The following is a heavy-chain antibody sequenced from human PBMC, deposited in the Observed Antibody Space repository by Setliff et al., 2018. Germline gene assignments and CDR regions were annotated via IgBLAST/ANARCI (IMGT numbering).Heavy chain of an antibody. CDR1: GFTFSSYS. J-gene: IGHJ6*02. CDR3: TTSPISSGWHSNFDYNMDV. V-gene: IGHV3-21*03. Sequence: GGSLRLSCAVSGFTFSSYSMNWVRQAPGKGLEWVSSISSSSSYIYYADSVKGRFTISRDNAKNSLYLQMNSLKTEDTAVYYCTTSPISSGWHSNFDYNMDVWGQGTTVTVSS. D-gene: IGHD6-19*01. CDR2: ISSSSSYI.